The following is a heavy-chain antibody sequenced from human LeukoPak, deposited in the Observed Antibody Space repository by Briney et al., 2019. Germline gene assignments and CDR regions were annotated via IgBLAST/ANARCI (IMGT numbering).Heavy chain of an antibody. D-gene: IGHD2-2*01. Sequence: GGSLRLSCAASGFTFSSYAMSWVRQAPGKGLEWVSAISGSGGSTYYADSVKGRFTISRDNSKNALYLQMNSLRAEDTAVYYCAKDLGCSSTSCHLNYFDYWGQGTLVTVSS. V-gene: IGHV3-23*01. CDR2: ISGSGGST. CDR1: GFTFSSYA. J-gene: IGHJ4*02. CDR3: AKDLGCSSTSCHLNYFDY.